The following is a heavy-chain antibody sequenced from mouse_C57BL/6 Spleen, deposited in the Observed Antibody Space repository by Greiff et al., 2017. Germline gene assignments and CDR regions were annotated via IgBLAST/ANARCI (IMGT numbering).Heavy chain of an antibody. J-gene: IGHJ1*03. Sequence: EVKLMESGPVLVKPGASVKMSCKASGYTFTDYYMNWVKQSHGKSLEWIGVINPYNGGTSYNQKFKGKATLTVDKSSSTAYMELNSLTSEDSAVYYCARRAYSNPSYWYFDVWGTGTTVTVSS. CDR3: ARRAYSNPSYWYFDV. V-gene: IGHV1-19*01. D-gene: IGHD2-5*01. CDR1: GYTFTDYY. CDR2: INPYNGGT.